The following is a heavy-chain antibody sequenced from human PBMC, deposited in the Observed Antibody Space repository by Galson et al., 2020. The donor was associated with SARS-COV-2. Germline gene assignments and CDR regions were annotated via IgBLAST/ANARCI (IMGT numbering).Heavy chain of an antibody. CDR1: GGFISSTSYW. V-gene: IGHV4-39*07. J-gene: IGHJ4*02. CDR3: ARKEATFDY. CDR2: IYYTGSA. Sequence: ASEPLSLTCTVSGGFISSTSYWWGWIRQPPGRGLEWVGTIYYTGSAVYNPSLKSRVTMSIDTSRNQFSLKLTSLTASNTAVYYCARKEATFDYWGQGAPFTVSS.